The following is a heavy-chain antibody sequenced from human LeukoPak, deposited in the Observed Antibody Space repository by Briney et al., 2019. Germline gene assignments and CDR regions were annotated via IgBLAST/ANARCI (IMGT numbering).Heavy chain of an antibody. J-gene: IGHJ4*02. D-gene: IGHD3-22*01. CDR3: ARDAYYDSSGYTKNFDY. CDR2: IKQDGSEK. V-gene: IGHV3-7*01. CDR1: GFTFSSYW. Sequence: GGSLRLSCAASGFTFSSYWMSWVRQAPGKGLEWVANIKQDGSEKYYVDSVKARFTISRDNAKNSLYLQMNSLRAEDTAVYYCARDAYYDSSGYTKNFDYWGQGTLVTVSS.